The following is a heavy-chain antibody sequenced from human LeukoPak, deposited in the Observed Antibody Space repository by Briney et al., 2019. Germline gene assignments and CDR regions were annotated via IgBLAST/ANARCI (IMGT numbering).Heavy chain of an antibody. CDR1: GGSISSYY. CDR2: IYYSGST. CDR3: ARADYDFWSGYSAFDY. J-gene: IGHJ4*02. Sequence: SQTLSLTCTVSGGSISSYYWSWIRQPPGNGLEWIGYIYYSGSTNYNPSLKSRVTISVDTSKNQFSLKLSSVTAADTAVYYCARADYDFWSGYSAFDYWGQGTLVTVSS. D-gene: IGHD3-3*01. V-gene: IGHV4-59*01.